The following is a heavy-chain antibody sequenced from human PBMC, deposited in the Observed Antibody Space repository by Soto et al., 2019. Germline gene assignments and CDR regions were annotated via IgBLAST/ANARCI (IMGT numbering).Heavy chain of an antibody. D-gene: IGHD1-26*01. CDR3: ARSSNSGRYYLYYYYGMDV. Sequence: ASVKVSCKASGYTFTSYYMHWVRQAPGQGLEWMGIINPSGGSTSYAQKFQGRVTMTRDTSTSTVYMELSSLRSEDTDVYYCARSSNSGRYYLYYYYGMDVWGQGNTVTLP. V-gene: IGHV1-46*01. CDR2: INPSGGST. CDR1: GYTFTSYY. J-gene: IGHJ6*02.